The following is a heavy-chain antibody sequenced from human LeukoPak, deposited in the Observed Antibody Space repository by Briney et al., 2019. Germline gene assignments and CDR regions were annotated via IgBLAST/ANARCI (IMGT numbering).Heavy chain of an antibody. D-gene: IGHD4-17*01. CDR3: AKFWDFGDYAIDY. Sequence: PGGSLRLSCAASGFTVSSNYMGWVRQAPGKGLEWVSAVSGSGDSTYYAGSVKGRFTISRDNSKNTVYLQMNSLRAEDTAVYYCAKFWDFGDYAIDYWGQGTLVTVSS. CDR2: VSGSGDST. V-gene: IGHV3-23*01. CDR1: GFTVSSNY. J-gene: IGHJ4*02.